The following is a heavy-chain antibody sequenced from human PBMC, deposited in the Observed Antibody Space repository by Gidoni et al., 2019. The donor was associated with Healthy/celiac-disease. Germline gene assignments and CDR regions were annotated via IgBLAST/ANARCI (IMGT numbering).Heavy chain of an antibody. J-gene: IGHJ4*02. Sequence: EVQLVESGGGLVQPGGSLRLSCAASGFTFSSYWMSWVRQAPGKGREWVANIKQDGSEKYYVDSVKGRFTISRDNAKNSLYLQMNSLRAEDTAVYYCARDFCSGGSCYGQSFDYWGQGTLVTVSS. CDR1: GFTFSSYW. CDR3: ARDFCSGGSCYGQSFDY. CDR2: IKQDGSEK. V-gene: IGHV3-7*03. D-gene: IGHD2-15*01.